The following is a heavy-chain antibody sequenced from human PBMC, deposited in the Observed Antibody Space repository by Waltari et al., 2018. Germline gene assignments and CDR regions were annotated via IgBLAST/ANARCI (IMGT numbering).Heavy chain of an antibody. V-gene: IGHV1-18*01. CDR2: ISAYNGNT. J-gene: IGHJ3*02. CDR3: AIEIPELRGAFDI. Sequence: QVQLVQSGAEVKKPVASVKVSCKASGYTFTSYGISWVRQAPGQGLEWMGGISAYNGNTNDARKRQGRVTMTTDTSTSRAYMELRSLRSDDTAVYYWAIEIPELRGAFDIWGQGTMVTVSS. CDR1: GYTFTSYG. D-gene: IGHD3-10*01.